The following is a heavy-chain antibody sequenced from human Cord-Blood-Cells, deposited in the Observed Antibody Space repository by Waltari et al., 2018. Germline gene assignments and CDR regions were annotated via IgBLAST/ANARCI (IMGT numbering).Heavy chain of an antibody. D-gene: IGHD1-20*01. V-gene: IGHV3-21*01. Sequence: EVQLVESGGGLVKPGGSLRLSCAASGFTFSSYSMNWVRQAPGKGLEWVSAISSDSSYIYYADSVKGRFTISRDNAKNSLYLQMNSLRAEDTAVYYCARVNLRNWYFDLWGRGTLVTVSS. CDR3: ARVNLRNWYFDL. J-gene: IGHJ2*01. CDR1: GFTFSSYS. CDR2: ISSDSSYI.